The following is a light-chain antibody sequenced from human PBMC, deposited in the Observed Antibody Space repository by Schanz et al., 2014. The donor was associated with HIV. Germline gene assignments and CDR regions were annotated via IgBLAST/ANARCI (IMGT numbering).Light chain of an antibody. V-gene: IGLV2-14*03. CDR2: DVS. J-gene: IGLJ3*02. CDR3: SSYTSSSTLG. Sequence: QSALTQPASVSGSPGQSVTISCTGTSSDAGGYNYVPRYQQHPDKAPKLMIYDVSNRPSGVSNRFSGSKSGNTASLTISGLQAEDEADYYCSSYTSSSTLGFGGGTKLTVL. CDR1: SSDAGGYNY.